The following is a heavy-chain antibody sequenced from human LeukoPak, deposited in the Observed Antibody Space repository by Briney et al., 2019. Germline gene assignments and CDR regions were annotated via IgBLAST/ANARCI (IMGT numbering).Heavy chain of an antibody. D-gene: IGHD1-26*01. CDR3: ARLGSGSYYGVVFDY. CDR2: IYYSGST. CDR1: GGSISSGSYY. V-gene: IGHV4-39*01. J-gene: IGHJ4*02. Sequence: PSETLSLTCTVSGGSISSGSYYWGWIRQPPGKGLEWLGNIYYSGSTYYNPSLKSRVTISVDTSKNQFSLKLSSVTAADTAVYYCARLGSGSYYGVVFDYWGQGTLVTVSS.